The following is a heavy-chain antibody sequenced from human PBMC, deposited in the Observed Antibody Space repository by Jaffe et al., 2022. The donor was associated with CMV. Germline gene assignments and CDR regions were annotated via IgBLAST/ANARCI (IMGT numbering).Heavy chain of an antibody. D-gene: IGHD1-26*01. CDR2: IYYSGRT. V-gene: IGHV4-39*01. CDR3: ARHYSGSYLYYFDF. J-gene: IGHJ4*02. Sequence: QLQLQESGPGLVKPSETLSLTCTVSGGSISSSSYYWGWIRQPPGKGLQWIGSIYYSGRTYYNPSLRSRVTMSVDTSKNQFSLKLSSVTAADTAVYYCARHYSGSYLYYFDFWGQGTLVTVSS. CDR1: GGSISSSSYY.